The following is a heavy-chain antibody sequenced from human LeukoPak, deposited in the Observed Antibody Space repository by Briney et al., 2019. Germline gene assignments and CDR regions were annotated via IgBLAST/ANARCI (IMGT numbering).Heavy chain of an antibody. CDR3: ARLYDYGGTYYFDY. Sequence: GESLKISCKGSGYSFTSYWIGWVRQMPGKGLEWMGIIYPGDSDTTYSPSFQGQVTISADKSISTAYLQWSSLKASDAVMYFCARLYDYGGTYYFDYWGQGTLVTVSS. CDR2: IYPGDSDT. D-gene: IGHD4-23*01. J-gene: IGHJ4*02. V-gene: IGHV5-51*01. CDR1: GYSFTSYW.